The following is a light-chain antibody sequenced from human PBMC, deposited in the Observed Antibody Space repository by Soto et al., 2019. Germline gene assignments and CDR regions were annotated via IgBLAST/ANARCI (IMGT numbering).Light chain of an antibody. J-gene: IGLJ3*02. CDR3: SSYTSSSSWV. CDR1: SSDVGGYNY. V-gene: IGLV2-14*01. Sequence: QSALTQPASVSGSPGQSITISCTGTSSDVGGYNYVSWYQQHPGKTPKIMIYDVSNRPSGVSNRFSGSKSSNTASLTTYGLQAEDEADYYCSSYTSSSSWVYGGGTELTVL. CDR2: DVS.